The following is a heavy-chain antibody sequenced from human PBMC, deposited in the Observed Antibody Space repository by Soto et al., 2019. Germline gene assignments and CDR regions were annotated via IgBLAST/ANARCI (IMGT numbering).Heavy chain of an antibody. J-gene: IGHJ5*02. CDR3: TTAQRYYYDRSGYPGFDN. CDR1: SNGW. V-gene: IGHV3-15*07. D-gene: IGHD3-22*01. Sequence: SNGWSPYLRKAPGKGLEWVGRIKSKTDGGTTDYAAPVKGRFTISRDDSKNTLYLQMNSLKTEDTAVYYCTTAQRYYYDRSGYPGFDNWGQPPLVTVSP. CDR2: IKSKTDGGTT.